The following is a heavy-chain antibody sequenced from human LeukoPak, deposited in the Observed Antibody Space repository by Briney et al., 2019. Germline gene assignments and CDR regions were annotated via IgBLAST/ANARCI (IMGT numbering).Heavy chain of an antibody. V-gene: IGHV3-23*01. Sequence: GGSLRLSCTASEFTYGMNWVRQAPGTGLECVSSISSSGSNTYYADSVKGRFTISRDNSKNTLYLQMNSLRAEDTAVYYCAKGQWLTREPNWFDPWGQGTLVTVSS. D-gene: IGHD6-19*01. CDR2: ISSSGSNT. CDR1: EFTYG. CDR3: AKGQWLTREPNWFDP. J-gene: IGHJ5*02.